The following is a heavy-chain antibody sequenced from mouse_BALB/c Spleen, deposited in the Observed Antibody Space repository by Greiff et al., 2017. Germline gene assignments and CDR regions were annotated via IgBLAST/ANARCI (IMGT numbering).Heavy chain of an antibody. CDR3: ARRKDYGNFYYYAMDY. J-gene: IGHJ4*01. CDR2: ISSGGST. Sequence: EVKLVESGGGLVKPGGSLKLSCAASGFTFSSYAMSWVRQTPEKRLEWVASISSGGSTYYPDSVKGRFTISRDNARNILYLQMSSLRSEDTAMYYCARRKDYGNFYYYAMDYWGQGTSVTVSS. CDR1: GFTFSSYA. V-gene: IGHV5-6-5*01. D-gene: IGHD2-1*01.